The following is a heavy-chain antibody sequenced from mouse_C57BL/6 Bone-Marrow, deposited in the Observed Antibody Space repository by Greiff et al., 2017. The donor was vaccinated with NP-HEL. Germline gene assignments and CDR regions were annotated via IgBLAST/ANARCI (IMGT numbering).Heavy chain of an antibody. CDR2: ISSGGSYT. CDR3: ARRGVTGMDY. D-gene: IGHD2-1*01. J-gene: IGHJ4*01. Sequence: EVNLVESGGDLVKPGGSLKLSCAASGFTFSSYGMSWVCQTPDKRLEWVATISSGGSYTYYPDSVKGRCTLSRDNAKNTRYLQMSSLKSEDTAMYYCARRGVTGMDYWGQGTSVTVSS. V-gene: IGHV5-6*02. CDR1: GFTFSSYG.